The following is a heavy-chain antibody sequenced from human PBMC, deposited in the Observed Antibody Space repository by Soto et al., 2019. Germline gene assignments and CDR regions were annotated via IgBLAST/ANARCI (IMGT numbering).Heavy chain of an antibody. Sequence: GGSLRLSCAASGFTFDDYTMHWVRQAPGKGLEWVSLISWDGGSTYYADSVKGRFTISRDNSKNSLYLQMNSLRTEDTALYYCAKDMTIYCGGDCPMFGYGMDVWGQGTTVTVSS. D-gene: IGHD2-21*02. CDR2: ISWDGGST. CDR3: AKDMTIYCGGDCPMFGYGMDV. CDR1: GFTFDDYT. V-gene: IGHV3-43*01. J-gene: IGHJ6*02.